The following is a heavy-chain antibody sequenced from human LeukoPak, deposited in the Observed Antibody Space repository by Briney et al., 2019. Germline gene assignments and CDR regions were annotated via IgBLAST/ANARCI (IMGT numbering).Heavy chain of an antibody. D-gene: IGHD2-2*01. CDR3: ARELHAYCSSTSCYGGWFDP. CDR1: GYSISSGSYY. CDR2: IYTSGST. Sequence: SETLSLTCTVSGYSISSGSYYWSWIRQPAGKGLEWIGRIYTSGSTNYNPSLKSRVTISVDTSKNQFSLKLSSVTAADTAVYYCARELHAYCSSTSCYGGWFDPWGQGTLVTVSS. V-gene: IGHV4-61*02. J-gene: IGHJ5*02.